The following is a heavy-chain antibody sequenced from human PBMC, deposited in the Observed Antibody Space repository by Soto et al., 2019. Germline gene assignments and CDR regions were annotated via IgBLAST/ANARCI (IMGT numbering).Heavy chain of an antibody. CDR2: INPSGGST. CDR1: GYTFTSYY. D-gene: IGHD4-17*01. Sequence: GASVKVSCKASGYTFTSYYIHWVRQAPGQGLEWMGIINPSGGSTTYAQKFQGRVTMTRDTSTSTVYMELSSLRSEDTAVYYCTRAPSYGAFHIWRQGTMVTVS. CDR3: TRAPSYGAFHI. J-gene: IGHJ3*02. V-gene: IGHV1-46*03.